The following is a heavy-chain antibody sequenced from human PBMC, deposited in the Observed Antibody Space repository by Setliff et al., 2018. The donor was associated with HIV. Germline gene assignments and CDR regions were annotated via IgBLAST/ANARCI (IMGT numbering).Heavy chain of an antibody. J-gene: IGHJ6*02. CDR1: GFTFSSYW. CDR3: ARKFRPGHGVDV. Sequence: PGESLKISCAASGFTFSSYWMHWVRQAPGKGLVWVSRLNTDGSSTKYADSVKGRFTISRDNAKNTLYLQMDSLRGEDTAVYYCARKFRPGHGVDVWGQGTTVTVSS. D-gene: IGHD3-10*01. V-gene: IGHV3-74*03. CDR2: LNTDGSST.